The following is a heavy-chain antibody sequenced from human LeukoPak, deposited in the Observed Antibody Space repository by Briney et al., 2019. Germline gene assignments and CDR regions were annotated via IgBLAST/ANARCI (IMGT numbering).Heavy chain of an antibody. Sequence: EASVKVSCKASGYTLTGYYMHWVRQAPGQGLEWMGWINPNSGGTNYAQKFQGRVTMTRDTSISTAYMELSRLRSDDTAVYYCARDVLWFGEFLYYFDYWGQGTLVTVSS. J-gene: IGHJ4*02. D-gene: IGHD3-10*01. CDR2: INPNSGGT. CDR3: ARDVLWFGEFLYYFDY. CDR1: GYTLTGYY. V-gene: IGHV1-2*02.